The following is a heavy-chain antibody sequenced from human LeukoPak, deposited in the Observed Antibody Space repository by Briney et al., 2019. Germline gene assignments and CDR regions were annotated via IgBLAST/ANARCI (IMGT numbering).Heavy chain of an antibody. D-gene: IGHD3-3*01. V-gene: IGHV4-4*07. CDR2: IYTSGST. Sequence: SETLSLTCAVYGGSFSGYYWSWIRQPAGKGLEWIGRIYTSGSTNYNPSLKSRVTMSVDTSKNQFSLKLSSVTAADTAVYYCAREPNDFWSGYYTGGFDYWGQGTLVTVSS. CDR3: AREPNDFWSGYYTGGFDY. J-gene: IGHJ4*02. CDR1: GGSFSGYY.